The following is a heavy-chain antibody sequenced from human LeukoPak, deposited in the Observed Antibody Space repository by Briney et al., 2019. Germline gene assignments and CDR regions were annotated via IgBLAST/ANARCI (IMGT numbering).Heavy chain of an antibody. CDR1: GGSFSGYY. J-gene: IGHJ4*02. CDR3: ARVHPVEITMIVVRSGYFDY. Sequence: SETLSLTCAVYGGSFSGYYWSWMRQPPGKGRKCVGEIKHGGSTNYNPSLKSRVTISVDTSKNQSSLKLSSVTAADTAVYYCARVHPVEITMIVVRSGYFDYWGQGTLVTVSS. CDR2: IKHGGST. D-gene: IGHD3-22*01. V-gene: IGHV4-34*01.